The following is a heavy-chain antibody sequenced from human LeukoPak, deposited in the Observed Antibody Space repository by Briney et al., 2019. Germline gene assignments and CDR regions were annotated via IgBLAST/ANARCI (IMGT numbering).Heavy chain of an antibody. D-gene: IGHD4-23*01. CDR2: IYYSGST. CDR1: GVSISSGGHY. Sequence: PSETLSLTCTVSGVSISSGGHYWSWIRQHPGKGLEWIGNIYYSGSTYYNPSPKSRVTISVDTSKNQFSLKLSSVTAADTAVYYCASDYGGNSKGDYWGQGTLVTVSS. V-gene: IGHV4-31*03. J-gene: IGHJ4*02. CDR3: ASDYGGNSKGDY.